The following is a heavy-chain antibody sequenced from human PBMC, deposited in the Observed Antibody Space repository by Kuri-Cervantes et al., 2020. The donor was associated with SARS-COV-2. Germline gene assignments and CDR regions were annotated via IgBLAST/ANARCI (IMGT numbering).Heavy chain of an antibody. Sequence: SCAVSGGSISSGGYSWSWIRQPPGKGLEWIGYIYHSGSTYYNPSLESRVDISVDTSKNEFSLKLSSVTAADTAVYYCARQPVVVVSATPFGYFDIWGQGTQVTVSS. CDR3: ARQPVVVVSATPFGYFDI. D-gene: IGHD2-15*01. J-gene: IGHJ4*02. CDR2: IYHSGST. V-gene: IGHV4-30-2*03. CDR1: GGSISSGGYS.